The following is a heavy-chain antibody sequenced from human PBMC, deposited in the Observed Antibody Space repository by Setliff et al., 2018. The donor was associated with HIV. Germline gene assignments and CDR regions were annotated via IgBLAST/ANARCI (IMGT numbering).Heavy chain of an antibody. CDR2: ISYDGSKK. CDR1: GGSISSSN. V-gene: IGHV3-30-3*01. J-gene: IGHJ4*02. D-gene: IGHD2-15*01. CDR3: ARPRTYCSGGSCYLGPDY. Sequence: LSLTCTVSGGSISSSNYYWGWIRQAPGKGLEWVAVISYDGSKKYYADSVKGRFTISRDNSKDTLYLQMNSLRAEDTAVYYCARPRTYCSGGSCYLGPDYWGQGTLVTVSS.